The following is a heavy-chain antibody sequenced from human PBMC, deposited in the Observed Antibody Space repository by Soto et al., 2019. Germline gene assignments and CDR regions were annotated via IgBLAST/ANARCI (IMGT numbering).Heavy chain of an antibody. CDR1: GFPFSAEA. Sequence: QVQLVESGGGVVQPGNSLRLSCAGSGFPFSAEAMHWVRQAPGKGLEWVAAISYDGNNKQHADSVKGRFTVSRDNSKNTPYQQINSLRPEDTAVYYCARDYSSGWCLDYWGQGSLVTVSS. CDR2: ISYDGNNK. J-gene: IGHJ4*02. D-gene: IGHD6-13*01. V-gene: IGHV3-30-3*01. CDR3: ARDYSSGWCLDY.